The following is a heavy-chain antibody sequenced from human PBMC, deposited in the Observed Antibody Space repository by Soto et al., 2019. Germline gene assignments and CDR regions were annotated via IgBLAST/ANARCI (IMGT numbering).Heavy chain of an antibody. D-gene: IGHD2-15*01. CDR3: ARGRSYCSGGSCSRYYFDY. CDR1: GGSFSGYY. V-gene: IGHV4-34*01. Sequence: SETLSLTCAVYGGSFSGYYWSWIRQPPGKGLEWIGEINHSGSTNYNPSLKSRVTISVDTSKNQFSLKLSSVTAADTAVYYCARGRSYCSGGSCSRYYFDYWGQGTLVTVS. CDR2: INHSGST. J-gene: IGHJ4*02.